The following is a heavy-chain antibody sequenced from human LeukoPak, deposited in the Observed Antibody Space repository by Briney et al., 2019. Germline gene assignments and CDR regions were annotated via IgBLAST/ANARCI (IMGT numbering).Heavy chain of an antibody. CDR1: GFTFSSYG. Sequence: GGSLRLSCAASGFTFSSYGMHWVRQAPGKGLEWVAVIWYDGSNKYYADSVKGRFTISRDNSKNTLYLQMNSLRAEDTAVYYCAREGDCSSTSCYFDYWGQGTLVTVSS. CDR2: IWYDGSNK. CDR3: AREGDCSSTSCYFDY. V-gene: IGHV3-33*01. D-gene: IGHD2-2*01. J-gene: IGHJ4*02.